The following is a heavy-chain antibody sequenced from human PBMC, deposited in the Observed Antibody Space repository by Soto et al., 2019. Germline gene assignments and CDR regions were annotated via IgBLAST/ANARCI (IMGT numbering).Heavy chain of an antibody. V-gene: IGHV4-30-4*01. Sequence: SGTVSLTCTVSGGSIRRCDYSWTWIRQPTAKGLEWIGYIHYSGNTYHNPSLKSRVTISVDTSKNQFSLKLTSVTAADTAVYYCGRAHRDLQKLVHYYYSMDVWGQVTTVT. CDR2: IHYSGNT. CDR1: GGSIRRCDYS. CDR3: GRAHRDLQKLVHYYYSMDV. D-gene: IGHD6-13*01. J-gene: IGHJ6*02.